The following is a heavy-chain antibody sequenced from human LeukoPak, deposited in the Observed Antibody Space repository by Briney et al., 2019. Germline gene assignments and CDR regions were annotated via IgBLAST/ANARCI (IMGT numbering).Heavy chain of an antibody. D-gene: IGHD4/OR15-4a*01. V-gene: IGHV3-20*04. CDR1: GFTFSSSA. CDR2: INWNGGST. Sequence: GGSLRLSCAASGFTFSSSAMSWVRQAPGKGLEWVSGINWNGGSTGYADSVKGRFTISRDNAKNSLYLQMNSLRAEDTAVYYCARRAGAYSHPYDYWGQGTLVTVSS. CDR3: ARRAGAYSHPYDY. J-gene: IGHJ4*02.